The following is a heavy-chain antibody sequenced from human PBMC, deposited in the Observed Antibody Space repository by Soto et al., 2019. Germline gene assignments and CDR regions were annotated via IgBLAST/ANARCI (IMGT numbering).Heavy chain of an antibody. J-gene: IGHJ4*02. CDR2: ISSSSTI. V-gene: IGHV3-48*01. Sequence: PGGSLRLSCAASGFTFSSYSMNWVRQAPGKGLEWVSYISSSSTIYYADSVKGRFTISRDNSKNTLYLQMNSLRAEVTVVYYCAKVGDIVVATGPALDYWGQGTLVTVSS. D-gene: IGHD1-26*01. CDR3: AKVGDIVVATGPALDY. CDR1: GFTFSSYS.